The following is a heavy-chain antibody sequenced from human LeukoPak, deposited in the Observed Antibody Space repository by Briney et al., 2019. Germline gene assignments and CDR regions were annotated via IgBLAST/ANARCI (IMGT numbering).Heavy chain of an antibody. CDR1: GGTFRSYV. Sequence: ASVKVSCKASGGTFRSYVISWVRQAPGQGPEWMGGIIPIFGTANYAQKFQGRVTITADESTSTAYMELSSLRSEDTAVYYCARGTVVPAAGPGRYDHCVMDVWGQGTTVTVSS. CDR3: ARGTVVPAAGPGRYDHCVMDV. D-gene: IGHD2-2*01. J-gene: IGHJ6*02. CDR2: IIPIFGTA. V-gene: IGHV1-69*13.